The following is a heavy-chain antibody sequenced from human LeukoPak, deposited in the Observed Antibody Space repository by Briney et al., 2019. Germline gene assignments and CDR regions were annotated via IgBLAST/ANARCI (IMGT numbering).Heavy chain of an antibody. CDR3: ARDLRRGSSSWYVSGGDY. CDR2: ITAYNDNT. V-gene: IGHV1-18*04. D-gene: IGHD6-13*01. Sequence: ASVKVSCKASGYTFTTYYMHWVRQAPGQGLEWMGWITAYNDNTYYAQKLQGRVTMTTDTSTSTAYMELRSLRSDDTAVYYCARDLRRGSSSWYVSGGDYWGQGTLVTVSS. CDR1: GYTFTTYY. J-gene: IGHJ4*02.